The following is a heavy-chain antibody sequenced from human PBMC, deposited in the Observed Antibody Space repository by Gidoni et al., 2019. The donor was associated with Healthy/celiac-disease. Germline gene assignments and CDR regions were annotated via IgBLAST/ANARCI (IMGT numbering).Heavy chain of an antibody. CDR1: GFTFSSYS. Sequence: EVQLVESGGGLVKPGGSLRLSCAASGFTFSSYSMNWVRQAPGKGLEWVSSISSSSSYIYYADSVKGRFTISRDNAKNSLYLQMNSLRAEDTAVYYCASEMDVYGDWNGDYWGQGTLVTVSS. D-gene: IGHD4-17*01. CDR3: ASEMDVYGDWNGDY. CDR2: ISSSSSYI. J-gene: IGHJ4*02. V-gene: IGHV3-21*01.